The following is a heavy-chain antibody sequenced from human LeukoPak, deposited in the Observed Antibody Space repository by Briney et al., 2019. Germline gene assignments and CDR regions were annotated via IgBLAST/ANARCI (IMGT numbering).Heavy chain of an antibody. D-gene: IGHD5-12*01. V-gene: IGHV3-30*03. CDR1: GFDFSDHG. CDR3: ARCMVAPGDFDY. Sequence: GGSLRLSCAASGFDFSDHGMHWVRQAPGKGLEWVAVISRHGSTKIYAASVKGRFTISRDNAKNSLYLQMNSLRAEDTAVYYCARCMVAPGDFDYWGQGTLVTVSS. J-gene: IGHJ4*02. CDR2: ISRHGSTK.